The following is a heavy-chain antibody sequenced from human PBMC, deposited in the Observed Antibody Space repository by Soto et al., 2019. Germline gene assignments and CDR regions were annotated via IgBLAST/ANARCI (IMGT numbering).Heavy chain of an antibody. Sequence: GGSLRLSCAASGFTFRSFTMNWVRQAPGKGLEWVSTISSNSAYIYYTDAQRGRFTISRDNAKNSLHLQMNSLRAEDTAVYYCTRDAERDSSVRGWFDPWGPGTLVTVSS. CDR1: GFTFRSFT. CDR2: ISSNSAYI. J-gene: IGHJ5*02. CDR3: TRDAERDSSVRGWFDP. V-gene: IGHV3-21*01. D-gene: IGHD6-13*01.